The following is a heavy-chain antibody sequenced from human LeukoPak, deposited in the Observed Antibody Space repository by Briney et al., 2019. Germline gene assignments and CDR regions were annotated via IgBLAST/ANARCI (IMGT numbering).Heavy chain of an antibody. V-gene: IGHV1-46*01. CDR3: ARAPLELGDWFDP. J-gene: IGHJ5*02. CDR1: GNTFTSYY. CDR2: INPSGGST. D-gene: IGHD1-7*01. Sequence: ASVKVSCKASGNTFTSYYMHWVRQAPGQGLEWMGIINPSGGSTSYAQKFQGRVTMTRDMSTSTVYMELSSLRSEDTAVYYCARAPLELGDWFDPWGQGTLVTVSS.